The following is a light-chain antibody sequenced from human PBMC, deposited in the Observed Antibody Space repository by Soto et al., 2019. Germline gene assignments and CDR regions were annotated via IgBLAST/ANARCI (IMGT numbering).Light chain of an antibody. V-gene: IGKV3-11*01. CDR3: QQRSRWPPT. CDR1: QSVSTY. J-gene: IGKJ2*01. Sequence: EIVLTQSPATLSLSPGERATLSCRASQSVSTYLAWYQQKPCQAPRLLIFDASNRATGIPARFSGSGSGTEFTLTISSLEPEDFAVYYCQQRSRWPPTFGQGSKLEIK. CDR2: DAS.